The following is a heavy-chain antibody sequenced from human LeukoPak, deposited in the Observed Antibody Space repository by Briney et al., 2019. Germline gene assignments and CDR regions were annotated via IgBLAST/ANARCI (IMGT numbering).Heavy chain of an antibody. CDR3: ARSGYSYGYGD. D-gene: IGHD5-18*01. CDR1: GYTFTGYY. V-gene: IGHV1-2*06. J-gene: IGHJ4*01. Sequence: ASVKVSCKASGYTFTGYYMHWMRQAPGQGLEWMGRIIPNSGGTNYAQKFQGRVTMTRDTSISTAYMELSRLRSDDTAVYDCARSGYSYGYGDWGQGTLVTVSS. CDR2: IIPNSGGT.